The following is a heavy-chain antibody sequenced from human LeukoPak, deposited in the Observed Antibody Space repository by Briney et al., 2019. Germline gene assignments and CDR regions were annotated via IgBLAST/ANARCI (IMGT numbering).Heavy chain of an antibody. V-gene: IGHV3-30-3*01. CDR1: GFTFSSYA. D-gene: IGHD6-25*01. Sequence: PGRSLRLSCAASGFTFSSYAMHWVRQAPGKGLEWVAVISYDGSNKYYADSVKGRFTISRDNSKNTLYLRMNSLRAEDTAVYYCARGYSSGGWGQGTLVTVSS. J-gene: IGHJ4*02. CDR2: ISYDGSNK. CDR3: ARGYSSGG.